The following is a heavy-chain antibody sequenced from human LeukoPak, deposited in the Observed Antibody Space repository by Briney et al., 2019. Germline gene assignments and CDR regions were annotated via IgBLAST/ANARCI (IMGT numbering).Heavy chain of an antibody. Sequence: GGSLRLSCAASGFTFSSYSMNWVRQAPGKGLEWVSSISSSSSYIYYADSVKGRVTISRDNAKNSLYLQMNSLRAEDTAVYYCATRPYDSSGPFDYWGQGTLVTVSS. D-gene: IGHD3-22*01. J-gene: IGHJ4*02. CDR2: ISSSSSYI. CDR3: ATRPYDSSGPFDY. CDR1: GFTFSSYS. V-gene: IGHV3-21*01.